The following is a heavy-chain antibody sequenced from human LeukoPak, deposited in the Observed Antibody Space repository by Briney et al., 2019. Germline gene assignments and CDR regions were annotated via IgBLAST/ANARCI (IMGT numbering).Heavy chain of an antibody. V-gene: IGHV3-74*01. D-gene: IGHD3-22*01. Sequence: GGSLRLSCAASGFTFSSYWMHWVRQAPGKGLVGVSRINSDGSGTTYADSVKGRFTISRDNAKNTLYLQVDSLRAEDTAVYYCARDLELAYYDSSGYDYWGQGTLVIVSS. J-gene: IGHJ4*02. CDR1: GFTFSSYW. CDR3: ARDLELAYYDSSGYDY. CDR2: INSDGSGT.